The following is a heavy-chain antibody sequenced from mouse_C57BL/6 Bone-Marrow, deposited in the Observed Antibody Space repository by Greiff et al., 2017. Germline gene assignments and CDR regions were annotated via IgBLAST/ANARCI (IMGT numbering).Heavy chain of an antibody. J-gene: IGHJ2*01. V-gene: IGHV1-15*01. Sequence: QVQLQQSGAELVRPGASVTLSCKASGYTFTDYEMHWVKQTPVHGLEWIGAIDPETGGTAYNQKFKGKAILTADKSSSTAYMELRSLTSEDSAVYDCTSSGYYGSSGDWGQGTTLTVSS. CDR3: TSSGYYGSSGD. CDR1: GYTFTDYE. CDR2: IDPETGGT. D-gene: IGHD1-1*01.